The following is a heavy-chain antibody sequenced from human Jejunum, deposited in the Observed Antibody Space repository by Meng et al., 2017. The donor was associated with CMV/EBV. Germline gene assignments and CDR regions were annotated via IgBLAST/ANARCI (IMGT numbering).Heavy chain of an antibody. CDR3: ARNFGSGGRTDYWYFDL. Sequence: SISSSSYYWGWIRQPPGKGLEWIGSIYYSGSTYYNPSLKSRVTISVDTSKNQFSLKLSSVTAADTAVYYCARNFGSGGRTDYWYFDLWGRGTLVTVSS. CDR2: IYYSGST. V-gene: IGHV4-39*01. J-gene: IGHJ2*01. D-gene: IGHD3-3*01. CDR1: SISSSSYY.